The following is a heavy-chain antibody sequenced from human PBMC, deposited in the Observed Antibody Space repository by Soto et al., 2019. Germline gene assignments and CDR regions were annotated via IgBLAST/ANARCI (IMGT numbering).Heavy chain of an antibody. D-gene: IGHD6-19*01. CDR1: GGSVSSGSYY. V-gene: IGHV4-61*01. Sequence: SETLSLTCTVSGGSVSSGSYYWSWIRQPPGKGLEWIGYIYYSGSTNYNPSLKSRVTISVDTSKNQNSLKLSSVTAADTAVYYCARVGSSGWSPDYWGQGALVTVSS. CDR2: IYYSGST. J-gene: IGHJ4*02. CDR3: ARVGSSGWSPDY.